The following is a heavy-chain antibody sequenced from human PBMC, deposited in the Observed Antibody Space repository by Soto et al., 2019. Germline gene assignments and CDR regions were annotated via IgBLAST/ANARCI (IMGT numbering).Heavy chain of an antibody. V-gene: IGHV1-2*02. D-gene: IGHD2-15*01. J-gene: IGHJ5*02. CDR2: INPKSDDT. Sequence: GASVKVSCKASGYPFSDNQIHWLRRAPGQGLEWMGRINPKSDDTNYAQKFQGRVTMTRDTSIDTAYLELTGLTSDDTATYYCARKHSLEYIRWRLDPWGQGTLVTVSS. CDR1: GYPFSDNQ. CDR3: ARKHSLEYIRWRLDP.